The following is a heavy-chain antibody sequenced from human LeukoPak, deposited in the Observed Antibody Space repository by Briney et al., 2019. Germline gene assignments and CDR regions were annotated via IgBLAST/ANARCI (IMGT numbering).Heavy chain of an antibody. D-gene: IGHD2-2*01. CDR3: ARGPVCSSTSCVYRWFDP. CDR2: INPNSGGT. J-gene: IGHJ5*02. V-gene: IGHV1-2*04. Sequence: ASVKVSCKASGYTFTGYYMHWVRQAPGQGLEWMGWINPNSGGTNYAQKFQGWVTMTRDTSISTAHMELSRLRSDDTAVYYCARGPVCSSTSCVYRWFDPWGQGTLVTVSS. CDR1: GYTFTGYY.